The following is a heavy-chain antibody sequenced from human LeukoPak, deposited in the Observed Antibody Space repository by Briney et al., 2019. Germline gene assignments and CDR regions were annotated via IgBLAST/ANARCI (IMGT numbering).Heavy chain of an antibody. CDR3: ARAQYCSSTSCYTGFDP. CDR2: IYYSGST. J-gene: IGHJ5*02. Sequence: PSETLSLTCTVSGGSISSHYWSWIRQPPGKGLEWIGYIYYSGSTNYNPYLKSRVTISVDTSKNQFSLKLSSVTAADTAVYYCARAQYCSSTSCYTGFDPWGQGTLVTVSS. D-gene: IGHD2-2*02. V-gene: IGHV4-59*11. CDR1: GGSISSHY.